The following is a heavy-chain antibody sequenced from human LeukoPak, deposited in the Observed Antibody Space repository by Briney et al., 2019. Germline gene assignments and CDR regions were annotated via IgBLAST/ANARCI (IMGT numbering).Heavy chain of an antibody. J-gene: IGHJ5*02. Sequence: PSETLSLTCTVSGGSISSYYWSWIRQPAGKGLEWIGRIYTSGSTNYNPSLKSRVTMLVDTSKNQFSLKLSSVTAADTAVYYCARLVPAAMVPANWFDPWGQGTLVTVSS. CDR3: ARLVPAAMVPANWFDP. CDR2: IYTSGST. V-gene: IGHV4-4*07. CDR1: GGSISSYY. D-gene: IGHD2-2*01.